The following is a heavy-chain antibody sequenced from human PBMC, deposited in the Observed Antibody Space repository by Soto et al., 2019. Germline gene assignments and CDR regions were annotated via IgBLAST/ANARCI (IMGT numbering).Heavy chain of an antibody. CDR1: GYTFTGYY. Sequence: GASVKVSCKASGYTFTGYYMHWVRQAPGQGLEWMGWINPNSGGTNYAQKFQGWVTMTRDTSISTAYMELSRLRSDDTAVYYCARYDGTNGVCYIWFDSWGQGTLVTVSS. J-gene: IGHJ5*01. CDR2: INPNSGGT. D-gene: IGHD2-8*01. CDR3: ARYDGTNGVCYIWFDS. V-gene: IGHV1-2*04.